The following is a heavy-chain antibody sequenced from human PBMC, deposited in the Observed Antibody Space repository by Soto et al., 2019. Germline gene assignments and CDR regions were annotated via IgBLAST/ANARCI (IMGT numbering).Heavy chain of an antibody. D-gene: IGHD3-22*01. CDR2: INPNSGAT. J-gene: IGHJ4*02. V-gene: IGHV1-2*02. CDR3: GRNYYSDSSGYPGAY. Sequence: GASVKVSCKASAYTFTAYYIHWVRQAPGQGLEWMGWINPNSGATNYAQKFQGRVTMTTDTSISTAYMELSRLGSDDTAVYYCGRNYYSDSSGYPGAYWGQGTLVTVSS. CDR1: AYTFTAYY.